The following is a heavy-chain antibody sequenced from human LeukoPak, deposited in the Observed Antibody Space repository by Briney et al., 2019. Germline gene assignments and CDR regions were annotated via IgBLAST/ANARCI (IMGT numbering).Heavy chain of an antibody. CDR2: ISGSGGST. Sequence: GGSLRLSCAASGFTFSSYGMSWARQAPGKGLEWVSAISGSGGSTYYADSVKGRFTISRDNSKNTLYLQMNSLRAEDTAVYYCAGRGSGSYFDYWGQGTLVTVSS. V-gene: IGHV3-23*01. CDR1: GFTFSSYG. CDR3: AGRGSGSYFDY. J-gene: IGHJ4*02. D-gene: IGHD3-10*01.